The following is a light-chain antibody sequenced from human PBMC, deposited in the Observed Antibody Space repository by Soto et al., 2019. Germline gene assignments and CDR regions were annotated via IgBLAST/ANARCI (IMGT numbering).Light chain of an antibody. CDR2: GAS. Sequence: EIVLTQSPGTLSLSPGERATLSCWASQSVGSSSLAWYQQKPGQSPRLLIHGASNRATGIPDRFSGSGSGTDFSLTISGLEPEDSAVYFCQHYGTSPRLAFGRGTKVEIK. CDR3: QHYGTSPRLA. CDR1: QSVGSSS. J-gene: IGKJ4*01. V-gene: IGKV3-20*01.